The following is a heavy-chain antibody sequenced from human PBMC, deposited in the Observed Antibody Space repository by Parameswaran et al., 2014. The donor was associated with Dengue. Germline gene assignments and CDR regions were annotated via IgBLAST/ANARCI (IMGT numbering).Heavy chain of an antibody. D-gene: IGHD3-22*01. J-gene: IGHJ4*02. V-gene: IGHV7-4-1*02. Sequence: WVRQAPGQGLEWMGWINTNSGNPTYAQGFTGRFVFSLDTSVSTAYLQISSLKAEDTAVYYCARPSGHDDSSGYYTSPYYFENWGQGTLVTVSS. CDR3: ARPSGHDDSSGYYTSPYYFEN. CDR2: INTNSGNP.